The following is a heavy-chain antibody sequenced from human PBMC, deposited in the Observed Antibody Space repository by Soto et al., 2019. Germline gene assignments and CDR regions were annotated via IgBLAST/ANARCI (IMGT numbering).Heavy chain of an antibody. Sequence: EXGPTLVNPTQTLTLTGTFSGFSLSTRGVGVGWIRQPPGKALEWLALIYWNDDKRYSPSLKSRLTITKDTSKNQVVLTMTNMDPVDTATYYCAHTPHIAVGFDYWGQGTLVTVSS. CDR2: IYWNDDK. D-gene: IGHD6-19*01. CDR3: AHTPHIAVGFDY. J-gene: IGHJ4*02. CDR1: GFSLSTRGVG. V-gene: IGHV2-5*01.